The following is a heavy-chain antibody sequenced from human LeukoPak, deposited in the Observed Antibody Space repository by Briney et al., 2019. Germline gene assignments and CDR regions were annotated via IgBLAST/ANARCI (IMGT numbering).Heavy chain of an antibody. V-gene: IGHV4-59*03. D-gene: IGHD7-27*01. CDR2: VYYTGNT. CDR1: GGSISSYY. J-gene: IGHJ3*01. CDR3: AAGWGIDAFDF. Sequence: SETLPLTCNVSGGSISSYYWSWIRQPPGKGLEWIGFVYYTGNTNYSPSLKSRVSISLETSKNRFSLKVTSVTAADTAVYYCAAGWGIDAFDFWGQGTLVTVAS.